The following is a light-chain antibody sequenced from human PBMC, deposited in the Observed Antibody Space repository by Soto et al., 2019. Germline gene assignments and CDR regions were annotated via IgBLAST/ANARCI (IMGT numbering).Light chain of an antibody. CDR1: SSDVGIYNY. J-gene: IGLJ1*01. CDR3: SSYTTSSTRV. Sequence: SVLTQPASVSGSPGQSIAISCTGSSSDVGIYNYVSWYQQHPGKVPKLIIYGVTNRPSGVSNRFSGSKSGNTASLTISGLQAEDEADYYCSSYTTSSTRVFGTGTKVTVL. V-gene: IGLV2-14*01. CDR2: GVT.